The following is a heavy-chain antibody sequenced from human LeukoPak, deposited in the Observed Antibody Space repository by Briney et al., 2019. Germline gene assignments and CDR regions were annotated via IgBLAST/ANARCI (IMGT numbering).Heavy chain of an antibody. D-gene: IGHD3-22*01. CDR1: GFTFRDYY. V-gene: IGHV3-11*01. J-gene: IGHJ4*02. CDR3: ARDPTPYYYDSSGYYLAEVYLDY. Sequence: GGSLRLSCAASGFTFRDYYMSWIRQAPGKGLEWVSYISSSGNYIYYADSVKGRFTISRDNAKNSLYLQMNSLRAEDTAVYYCARDPTPYYYDSSGYYLAEVYLDYWGQGTLVTVSS. CDR2: ISSSGNYI.